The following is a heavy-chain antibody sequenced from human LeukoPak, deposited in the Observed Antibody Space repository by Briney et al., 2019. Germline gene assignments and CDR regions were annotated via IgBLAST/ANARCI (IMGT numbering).Heavy chain of an antibody. CDR1: GYTFTSYY. Sequence: ASVKVSCKASGYTFTSYYMHWVRQAPGQGLEWMGIINPSGGSTSYAQKFQGRVTMTRDTSTSTVYMELSSLRSEDTAAYYCANRNCGGDCYSRGNYYYYGMDVWGQGTAVTVSS. D-gene: IGHD2-21*02. V-gene: IGHV1-46*01. CDR3: ANRNCGGDCYSRGNYYYYGMDV. CDR2: INPSGGST. J-gene: IGHJ6*02.